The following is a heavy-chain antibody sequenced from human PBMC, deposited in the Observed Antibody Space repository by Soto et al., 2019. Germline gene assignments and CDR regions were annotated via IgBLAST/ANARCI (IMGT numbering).Heavy chain of an antibody. CDR3: ARDRTMYSSSSPASGYYGMDV. J-gene: IGHJ6*02. D-gene: IGHD6-6*01. Sequence: ASVKVSCKAAGDTFTSYAMHWVRQAPGQRLEWMGWINAGNGNTKYSQKFQGRVTITRDTSASTAYMELSSLRSEDTAVYYCARDRTMYSSSSPASGYYGMDVWGQGTTVTVSS. V-gene: IGHV1-3*01. CDR1: GDTFTSYA. CDR2: INAGNGNT.